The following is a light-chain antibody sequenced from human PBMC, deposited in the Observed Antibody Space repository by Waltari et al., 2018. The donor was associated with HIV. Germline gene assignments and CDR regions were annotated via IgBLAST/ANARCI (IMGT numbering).Light chain of an antibody. Sequence: DIQMTQSPSTLSASVGDRVTITCRASQSVTYWLAWYQQKPGKAPNLLIYKASTLQSGVPSRFSGSGSGTEFSLTISSLQPDDSATYHCQQFNSYPYTFGQGTKLEIK. CDR1: QSVTYW. CDR3: QQFNSYPYT. V-gene: IGKV1-5*03. J-gene: IGKJ2*01. CDR2: KAS.